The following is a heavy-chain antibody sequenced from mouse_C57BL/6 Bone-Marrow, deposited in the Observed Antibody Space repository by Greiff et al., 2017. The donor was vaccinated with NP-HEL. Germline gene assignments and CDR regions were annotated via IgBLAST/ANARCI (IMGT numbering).Heavy chain of an antibody. J-gene: IGHJ2*01. Sequence: QVQLQQPGTELVKPGASVKLSCKASGYTFTSYWMHWVKQRPGQGLEWIGNINPSNGGTNYNEKFKSKATLTVDKSSSTAYMQLSSLTSEDSAVYYCARWTFYYGNPYYFDDWGQGTTLTVSS. D-gene: IGHD2-1*01. CDR1: GYTFTSYW. V-gene: IGHV1-53*01. CDR3: ARWTFYYGNPYYFDD. CDR2: INPSNGGT.